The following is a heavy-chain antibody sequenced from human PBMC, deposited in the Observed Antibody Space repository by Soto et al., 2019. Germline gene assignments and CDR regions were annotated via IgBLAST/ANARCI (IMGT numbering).Heavy chain of an antibody. D-gene: IGHD5-18*01. J-gene: IGHJ6*02. Sequence: ASVKVSCKASGYTFTSYAMHWVRQAPGQRLEWMGWINAGNGNTKYSQKFQGRVTITRDTSASTAYMELSSLRSEDTAVYYCARDVDTAISGHYGMDFWGQGTTVPVSS. CDR1: GYTFTSYA. V-gene: IGHV1-3*01. CDR2: INAGNGNT. CDR3: ARDVDTAISGHYGMDF.